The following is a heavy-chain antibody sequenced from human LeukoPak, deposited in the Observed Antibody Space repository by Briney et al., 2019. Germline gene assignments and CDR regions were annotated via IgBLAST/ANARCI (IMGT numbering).Heavy chain of an antibody. V-gene: IGHV4-61*01. D-gene: IGHD4-23*01. J-gene: IGHJ2*01. Sequence: PSQTLSLTCTVSGGSVSSGSYYWSWIRQPPGKGLEWIGYIYYSGSTNYNPSLKSRVTISVDTSKNQFSLKLSSVTAADTAVYYCARVGDYGGSRYWYFDLWGRGTLVTVSS. CDR2: IYYSGST. CDR1: GGSVSSGSYY. CDR3: ARVGDYGGSRYWYFDL.